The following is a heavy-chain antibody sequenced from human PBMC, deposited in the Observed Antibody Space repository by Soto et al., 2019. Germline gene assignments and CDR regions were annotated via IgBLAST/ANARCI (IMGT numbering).Heavy chain of an antibody. CDR3: ARSIDY. Sequence: QVQLQESGPGLVKPSQTLSLTCTVSGGSISSGGYYWNWIRQHPGKGLEWIGYIYYSGFTYYSPSLQSRVTISVDTSKNHFSLTLSSVTAADTAVSYCARSIDYWGQGTLVTVSS. CDR1: GGSISSGGYY. J-gene: IGHJ4*02. V-gene: IGHV4-31*03. CDR2: IYYSGFT.